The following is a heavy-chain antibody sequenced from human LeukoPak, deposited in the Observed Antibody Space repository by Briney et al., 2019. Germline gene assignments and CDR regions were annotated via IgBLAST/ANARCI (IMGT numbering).Heavy chain of an antibody. CDR1: GFTFSFFV. CDR2: IRYDGSNK. Sequence: GGSLRLSCAVSGFTFSFFVMHWVRQAPGKGLEWVAFIRYDGSNKYYADSVKGRFTISRDNSKNTLYLQMNSLRAEDTAVYYCVRGDGCNGREYYFDYWGQGTLVTVSS. D-gene: IGHD5-24*01. CDR3: VRGDGCNGREYYFDY. J-gene: IGHJ4*02. V-gene: IGHV3-30*02.